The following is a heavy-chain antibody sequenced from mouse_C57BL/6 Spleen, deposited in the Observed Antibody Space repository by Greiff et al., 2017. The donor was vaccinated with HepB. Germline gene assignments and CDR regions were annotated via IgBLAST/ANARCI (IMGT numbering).Heavy chain of an antibody. CDR3: TSHYYGSSYWYFDV. Sequence: VQLQQSGTVLARPGASVKMSCKTSGYTFTSYWMHWVKQRPGQGLEWIGAIYPGNSDTSYNQKFKGKAKLTAVTSATTAYMELISLTNEDSAVDSCTSHYYGSSYWYFDVWGTGTTVTVSS. CDR1: GYTFTSYW. D-gene: IGHD1-1*01. V-gene: IGHV1-5*01. J-gene: IGHJ1*03. CDR2: IYPGNSDT.